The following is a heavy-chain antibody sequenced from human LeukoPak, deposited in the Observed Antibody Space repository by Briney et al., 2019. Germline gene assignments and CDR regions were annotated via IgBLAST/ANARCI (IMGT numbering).Heavy chain of an antibody. CDR3: AREMATTGYWFDP. CDR1: GGSFSGYY. CDR2: INHSGST. Sequence: SETLSLTCAVYGGSFSGYYWSWIRQPPGKGLEWIGEINHSGSTNYNPSLKSRVTISVDTSKNQFSLKLSSVTAADTAVYYCAREMATTGYWFDPWGQGTLVTVSS. V-gene: IGHV4-34*01. D-gene: IGHD5-24*01. J-gene: IGHJ5*02.